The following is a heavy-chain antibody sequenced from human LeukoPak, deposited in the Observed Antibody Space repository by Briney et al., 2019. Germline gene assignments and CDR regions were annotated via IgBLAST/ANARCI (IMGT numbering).Heavy chain of an antibody. CDR3: ASLEVGATRSFDY. CDR2: IYYSGST. D-gene: IGHD1-26*01. CDR1: GGSFSGYY. J-gene: IGHJ4*02. V-gene: IGHV4-34*01. Sequence: SETLSLTCAVYGGSFSGYYWSWIRQPPGKGLEWIRSIYYSGSTYYNPSLKSRVTISVDTSKNQFSLKLSSVTAADTAVYYCASLEVGATRSFDYWGQGTLVTVSS.